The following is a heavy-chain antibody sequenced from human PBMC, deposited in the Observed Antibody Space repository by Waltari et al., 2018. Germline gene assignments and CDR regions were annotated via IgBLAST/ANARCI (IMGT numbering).Heavy chain of an antibody. J-gene: IGHJ4*02. D-gene: IGHD4-17*01. CDR2: ISSSGPTI. V-gene: IGHV3-48*03. CDR1: GFSLSDYG. CDR3: ARVWGVTTSDF. Sequence: EVQLVESGGGLVQPGGSLRLPCAASGFSLSDYGMNWVRQAPGKGLEWLSFISSSGPTIHYAYSVKGRFTVSRDNTKNSLSLQMNSLRAEDTAVYYCARVWGVTTSDFWGQGTLVTVSS.